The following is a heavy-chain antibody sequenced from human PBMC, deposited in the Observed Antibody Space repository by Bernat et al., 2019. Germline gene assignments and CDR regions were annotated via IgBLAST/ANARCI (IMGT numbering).Heavy chain of an antibody. V-gene: IGHV4-34*01. CDR2: INHSGST. D-gene: IGHD4-17*01. J-gene: IGHJ4*02. CDR1: GGSFSGYY. Sequence: QVQLQQWGAGLLKPSETLSLTCAVYGGSFSGYYWSWIRQPPGKGLEWIGEINHSGSTNYNPSLKSRVTISEDTSKNQFSLKLSSVTAADTAVYYCARDRAGYYGYWGQGTLVTVSS. CDR3: ARDRAGYYGY.